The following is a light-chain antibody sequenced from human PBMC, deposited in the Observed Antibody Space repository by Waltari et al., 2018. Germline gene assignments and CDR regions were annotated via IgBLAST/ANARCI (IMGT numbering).Light chain of an antibody. CDR3: MQALLALWT. Sequence: DIVMTQSPFSLPVTPGEPASISCRSSQRLLHRNGNNYLDWYLQKPGQSPQLLMYFGSMQVSGVPDRFWASGGGREYTLKISRVEADDVGVYYCMQALLALWTFGQGTKVEIK. CDR1: QRLLHRNGNNY. J-gene: IGKJ1*01. V-gene: IGKV2-28*01. CDR2: FGS.